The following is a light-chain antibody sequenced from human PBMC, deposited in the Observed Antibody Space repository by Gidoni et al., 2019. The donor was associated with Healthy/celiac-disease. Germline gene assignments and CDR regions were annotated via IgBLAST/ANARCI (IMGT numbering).Light chain of an antibody. Sequence: AIRMTQSPSSFSASTGDRVTITCRASQGISSYLAWYQQKPGKAPKLLIYAASTLQSGVPSRFSGSGSGTDFTLTISCLQSEDVATYYCQKYYSYPWTFGQXTKVEIK. V-gene: IGKV1-8*01. J-gene: IGKJ1*01. CDR3: QKYYSYPWT. CDR2: AAS. CDR1: QGISSY.